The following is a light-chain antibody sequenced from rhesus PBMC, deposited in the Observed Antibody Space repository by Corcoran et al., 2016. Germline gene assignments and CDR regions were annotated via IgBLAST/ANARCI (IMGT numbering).Light chain of an antibody. V-gene: IGKV1S17*01. CDR1: QDISNN. J-gene: IGKJ2*01. CDR3: QHGYGMPYS. CDR2: ATS. Sequence: DIQMTQSPSSLSASVGDRVTITCQASQDISNNLAWYQQKPGKVPKLLIYATSTLKSGVPSRFSGSGSGTDFTLTISSLQPEDFATYDCQHGYGMPYSFGQGTKVEIK.